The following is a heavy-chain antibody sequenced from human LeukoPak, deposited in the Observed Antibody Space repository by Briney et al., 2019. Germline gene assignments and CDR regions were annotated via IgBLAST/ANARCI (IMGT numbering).Heavy chain of an antibody. CDR2: ISAYNGNT. CDR1: GYTFTSYG. Sequence: ASVKVSCKASGYTFTSYGISWVRQAPGQGLEWMGWISAYNGNTNYAQKLQGRVTMTTDTSTSTAYMELRSLRSDDTAVYYCARGDYGSGNYYYYGMDVWGQGTTVTVSS. CDR3: ARGDYGSGNYYYYGMDV. J-gene: IGHJ6*02. D-gene: IGHD3-10*01. V-gene: IGHV1-18*01.